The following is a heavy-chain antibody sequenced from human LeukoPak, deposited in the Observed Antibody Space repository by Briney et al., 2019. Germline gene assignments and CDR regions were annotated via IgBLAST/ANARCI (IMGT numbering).Heavy chain of an antibody. V-gene: IGHV4-39*01. J-gene: IGHJ4*02. CDR2: IYFSGST. Sequence: PSETLSLTCTVSGGSISSSTYYWVWIRQPPGKGLEWIGNIYFSGSTYYNPSLKSRVTISVDTSQNQFSLKLSSVTAADTAVYYCAKHRMVRGVIIDYYFDCWGQGTLVTVSS. CDR1: GGSISSSTYY. D-gene: IGHD3-10*01. CDR3: AKHRMVRGVIIDYYFDC.